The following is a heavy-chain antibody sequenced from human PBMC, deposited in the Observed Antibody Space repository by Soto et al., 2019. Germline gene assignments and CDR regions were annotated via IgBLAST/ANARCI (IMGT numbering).Heavy chain of an antibody. V-gene: IGHV4-39*01. CDR1: DGSMNSDSSY. D-gene: IGHD3-22*01. CDR2: INHSGST. CDR3: ARLGGYVSVGYYYLWDS. J-gene: IGHJ4*02. Sequence: QLQLQESGPGLVKPSETLSLTCRVSDGSMNSDSSYWGWIRQPPGKGLEWIGAINHSGSTYHNLSLKGRVTMSIDASRNHFSLKLASMTAADTAVYYCARLGGYVSVGYYYLWDSWGQGTLVTVSS.